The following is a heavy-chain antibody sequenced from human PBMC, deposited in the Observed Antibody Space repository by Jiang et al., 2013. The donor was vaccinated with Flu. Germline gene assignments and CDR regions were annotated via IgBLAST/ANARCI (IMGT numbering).Heavy chain of an antibody. CDR3: AREYCSGSTCYSPGFDY. Sequence: VKVSCKASGYTLSSFAVHWVRQAPGQRLEWMAWINTGNGNTKSSQKFQGRVTTSRDASASTAYMELSSLRSEDTAVYYCAREYCSGSTCYSPGFDYWGQGTLVTVSS. CDR2: INTGNGNT. J-gene: IGHJ4*02. V-gene: IGHV1-3*04. D-gene: IGHD2-15*01. CDR1: GYTLSSFA.